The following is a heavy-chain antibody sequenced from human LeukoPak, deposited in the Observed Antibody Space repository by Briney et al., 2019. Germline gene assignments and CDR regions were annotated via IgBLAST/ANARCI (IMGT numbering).Heavy chain of an antibody. V-gene: IGHV4-59*01. CDR1: GGSTTNYY. Sequence: SETLSLTCTVSGGSTTNYYWSWIRQPPGKGLEWIGYIYYSGNTNCNPSLKSRVTISVDTSNNQFSLNLSSVTAADAAVYYCARGPTRYYFDYWGQGTLVTVSS. CDR3: ARGPTRYYFDY. J-gene: IGHJ4*02. CDR2: IYYSGNT.